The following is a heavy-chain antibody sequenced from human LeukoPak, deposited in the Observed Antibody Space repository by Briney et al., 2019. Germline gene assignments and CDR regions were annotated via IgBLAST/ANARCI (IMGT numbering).Heavy chain of an antibody. V-gene: IGHV4-30-4*08. Sequence: PSQTLSLTCTVSGGSISCGDYYWSWIRQPPGKGLEWIGYIYYSGSTYYNPSLKSRVTISVDTSKNQFSLKLSSVTAADTAVYYCAREWLGATSFDYWGQGTLVTVSS. CDR1: GGSISCGDYY. J-gene: IGHJ4*02. D-gene: IGHD1-26*01. CDR2: IYYSGST. CDR3: AREWLGATSFDY.